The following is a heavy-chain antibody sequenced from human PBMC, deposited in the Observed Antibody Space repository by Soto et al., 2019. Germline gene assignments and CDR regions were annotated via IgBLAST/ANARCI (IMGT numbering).Heavy chain of an antibody. CDR3: TRGQEVWWNEGPLGLHGLDV. D-gene: IGHD1-1*01. CDR2: MNPSSANT. Sequence: QVQLVQSGAEVKESGASVKVSCKASRYTFISCDINWVRQAPGQGLEWMGWMNPSSANTGYAQKFQGRISMTRNTSMNAAYMELNSLTSEETAVYYCTRGQEVWWNEGPLGLHGLDVWGQGTTVTVSS. V-gene: IGHV1-8*01. J-gene: IGHJ6*02. CDR1: RYTFISCD.